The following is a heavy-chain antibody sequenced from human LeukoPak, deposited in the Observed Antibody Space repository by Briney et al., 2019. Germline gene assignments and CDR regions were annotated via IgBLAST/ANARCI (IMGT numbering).Heavy chain of an antibody. D-gene: IGHD3-22*01. CDR3: ARDCVPTQNYYDSSGYHYDY. Sequence: SVKVSSTASGGTYNNFGISWVRQAPGQGLEWMGVIIPILTPTHYAQKFKGRVTIIADESTSTASLELSSLTSEDTAVYYCARDCVPTQNYYDSSGYHYDYWGQGTLVTVSS. CDR2: IIPILTPT. V-gene: IGHV1-69*13. J-gene: IGHJ4*02. CDR1: GGTYNNFG.